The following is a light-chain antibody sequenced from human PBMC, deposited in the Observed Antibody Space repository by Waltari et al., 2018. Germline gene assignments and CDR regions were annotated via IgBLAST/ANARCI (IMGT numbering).Light chain of an antibody. CDR1: QSLLDRNGYSY. Sequence: DVVMTQSPLSLAVTPGEPASMSCRSNQSLLDRNGYSYLDWYLQRPGQSPQLLIYLASTRASGVPERFSGSGSGAAFTLKISRVEAEDVGVYYCMQTRQSPQTFGQGTKVDIK. J-gene: IGKJ1*01. V-gene: IGKV2-28*01. CDR2: LAS. CDR3: MQTRQSPQT.